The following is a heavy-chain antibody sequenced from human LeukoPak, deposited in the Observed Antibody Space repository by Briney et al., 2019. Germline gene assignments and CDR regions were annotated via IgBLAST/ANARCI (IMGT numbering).Heavy chain of an antibody. J-gene: IGHJ6*02. CDR1: GGSFSGYY. CDR3: ARLPLHYYGSGSYSRRTYYYYYYGMDV. D-gene: IGHD3-10*01. Sequence: SETLSLTCAVYGGSFSGYYWSWIRQLPGKGLEWIGEINHSGSTNYNPSLKSRVTISVDTSKNQFSLKLSSVTAADTAVYYCARLPLHYYGSGSYSRRTYYYYYYGMDVWGQGTTVTVSS. V-gene: IGHV4-34*01. CDR2: INHSGST.